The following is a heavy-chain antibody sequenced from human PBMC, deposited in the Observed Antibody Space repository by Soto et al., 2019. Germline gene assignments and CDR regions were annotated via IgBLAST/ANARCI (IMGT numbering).Heavy chain of an antibody. CDR3: AKDHYGETYYYYGMDV. J-gene: IGHJ6*02. CDR1: GFTFSSYG. CDR2: ISFDGSNK. V-gene: IGHV3-30*18. D-gene: IGHD4-17*01. Sequence: GGSLRLSCAASGFTFSSYGMHWVRQAPGKGLEWVAIISFDGSNKYYADSVKGRFTISRDNSKNTLYLQMNSLRAEDTAVYYCAKDHYGETYYYYGMDVWGQGTTVTVSS.